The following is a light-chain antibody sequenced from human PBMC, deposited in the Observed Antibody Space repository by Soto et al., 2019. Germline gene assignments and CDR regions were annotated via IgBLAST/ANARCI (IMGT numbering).Light chain of an antibody. CDR2: EVS. J-gene: IGLJ1*01. V-gene: IGLV2-14*01. CDR1: SSDVGGYNY. Sequence: QSALTQPASVSGSHGQSITISCTGTSSDVGGYNYVSWYQQHPGKAPKLMIYEVSNRPSGVSNRFSGSKSGNTASLTISGLQAEDEADYYCSSYTSSSTLGVFGTGTNVTVL. CDR3: SSYTSSSTLGV.